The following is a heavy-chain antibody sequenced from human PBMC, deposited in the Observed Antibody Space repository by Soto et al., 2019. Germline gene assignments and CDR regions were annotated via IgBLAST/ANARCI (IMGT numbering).Heavy chain of an antibody. CDR1: GYTFTSYA. V-gene: IGHV1-3*01. D-gene: IGHD3-10*01. Sequence: ASVKVSCKASGYTFTSYAMHWVRQAPGQRLEWMGWINAGNGNTKYSQKFQGRVTITRDTSASTAYMELSSLRSEDTAVYYCARSYPLYYGSGYNWFDPWGQGTLVTV. CDR2: INAGNGNT. J-gene: IGHJ5*02. CDR3: ARSYPLYYGSGYNWFDP.